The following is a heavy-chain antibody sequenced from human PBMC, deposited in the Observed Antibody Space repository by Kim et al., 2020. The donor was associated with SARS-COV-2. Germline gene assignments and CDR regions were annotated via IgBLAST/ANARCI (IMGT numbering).Heavy chain of an antibody. D-gene: IGHD6-13*01. Sequence: SQTLSLTCTVSGVSISSYYWSWIRQPPGKGLEWIGYIYHTGSTIYYYSGSTIYNPSVRSRVTISVDTSKNQFSLNLRSVTAADTAAYYCARHIMLGPSSSDAFDVWGQGTMVTVSS. CDR1: GVSISSYY. J-gene: IGHJ3*01. V-gene: IGHV4-59*08. CDR2: IYHTGSTIYYYSGST. CDR3: ARHIMLGPSSSDAFDV.